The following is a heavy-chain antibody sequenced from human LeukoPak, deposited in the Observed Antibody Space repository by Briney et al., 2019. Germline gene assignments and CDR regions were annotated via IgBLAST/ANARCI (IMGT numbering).Heavy chain of an antibody. Sequence: SQTLSLTCTVSGGSISSGNYYWGWIRQPPGKGLEWIGSIYYSGSTYYNPSLKSRVTISVDTSKNQFSLKLSSVTAADTAVYYCARDLSVGYYIDWGQGTLVTVSS. D-gene: IGHD3-22*01. CDR1: GGSISSGNYY. J-gene: IGHJ4*02. CDR3: ARDLSVGYYID. CDR2: IYYSGST. V-gene: IGHV4-39*07.